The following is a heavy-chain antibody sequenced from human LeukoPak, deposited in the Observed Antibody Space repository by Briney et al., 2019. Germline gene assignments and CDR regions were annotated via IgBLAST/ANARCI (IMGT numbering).Heavy chain of an antibody. D-gene: IGHD2-2*01. Sequence: PSETLSLTCTVSGGSISSYYWSWIRQPPGKGLEWIGYIYYSGSTNYNPSLKSRVTISVDTSKNQFSLKLSSVTAADTAVYYCARDHCSSTSCYGYFDYWGRGTLVTVSS. CDR2: IYYSGST. CDR3: ARDHCSSTSCYGYFDY. V-gene: IGHV4-59*01. CDR1: GGSISSYY. J-gene: IGHJ4*02.